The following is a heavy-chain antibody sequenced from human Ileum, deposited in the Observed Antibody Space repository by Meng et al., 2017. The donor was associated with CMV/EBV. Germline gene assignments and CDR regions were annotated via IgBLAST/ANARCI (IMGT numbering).Heavy chain of an antibody. V-gene: IGHV3-9*01. CDR2: ISWNSGSI. J-gene: IGHJ4*02. Sequence: SLKISCAASGFTFSSYVMSWVRQAPGKGLEWVSSISWNSGSIGYADSVKGRFTISRDNAKNSLYLQMNSLRAEDTALYYCAKATRGFWSGYSLEMDYWGQGTLVTVSS. CDR1: GFTFSSYV. D-gene: IGHD3-3*01. CDR3: AKATRGFWSGYSLEMDY.